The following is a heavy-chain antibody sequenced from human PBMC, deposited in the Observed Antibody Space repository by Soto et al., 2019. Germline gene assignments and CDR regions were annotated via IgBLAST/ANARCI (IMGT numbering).Heavy chain of an antibody. CDR2: ISSSGSTI. CDR3: ARVPPTLNYYYYYYMDV. J-gene: IGHJ6*03. Sequence: LSLTCAASGFTFSDYYMSWIRQAPGKGLEWVSYISSSGSTIYYADSVKGRFTISRDNAKNSLYLQMNSLRAEDTAVYYCARVPPTLNYYYYYYMDVWGKGTTVTVSS. CDR1: GFTFSDYY. V-gene: IGHV3-11*01.